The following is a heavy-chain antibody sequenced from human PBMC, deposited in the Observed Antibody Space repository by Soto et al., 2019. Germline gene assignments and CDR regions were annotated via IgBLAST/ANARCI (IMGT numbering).Heavy chain of an antibody. D-gene: IGHD1-26*01. J-gene: IGHJ6*02. V-gene: IGHV3-30*03. CDR3: ATSNGGTYYYYYGMDV. CDR2: ISYDGSNK. Sequence: QVQLVESGGGVVQPGRSLRLSCAASGFTFSSYGMHWVRQAPGKGLEWVAVISYDGSNKYYADSVKGRFTISRDNSKNTLYLQMYSLRSEDTAVYYCATSNGGTYYYYYGMDVWGQGTSVTVSS. CDR1: GFTFSSYG.